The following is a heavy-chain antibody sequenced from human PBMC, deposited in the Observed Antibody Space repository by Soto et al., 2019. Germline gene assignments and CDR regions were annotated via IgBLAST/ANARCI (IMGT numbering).Heavy chain of an antibody. Sequence: TSETPSPTCALYGGSFIGYYWTLIRPPPRNGLEWIGEINHSGSTNYNPSLKSRVTISVDTSKNQFSLKLSSVTAADTAVYYCAREGRTGGPYYYYYGMDVWGQGTTVTVSS. CDR2: INHSGST. J-gene: IGHJ6*02. V-gene: IGHV4-34*01. CDR1: GGSFIGYY. CDR3: AREGRTGGPYYYYYGMDV.